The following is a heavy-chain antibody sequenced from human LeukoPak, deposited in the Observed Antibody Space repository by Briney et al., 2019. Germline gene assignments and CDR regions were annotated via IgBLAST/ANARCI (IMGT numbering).Heavy chain of an antibody. Sequence: GASVKVSRKASGYTFTSYGISWVQQAPGQGLEWMGWISAYNGNTNYAQKLQGRVTMTTDTSTSTAYMELRSLRSDDTAVYYCARVTVGTNSGDYWGQGTLVTVSS. D-gene: IGHD1-26*01. CDR3: ARVTVGTNSGDY. CDR2: ISAYNGNT. V-gene: IGHV1-18*01. CDR1: GYTFTSYG. J-gene: IGHJ4*02.